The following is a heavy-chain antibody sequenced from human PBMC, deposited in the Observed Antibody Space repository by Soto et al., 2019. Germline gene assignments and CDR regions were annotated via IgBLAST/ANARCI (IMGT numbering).Heavy chain of an antibody. J-gene: IGHJ4*02. CDR3: ARTPYSTVVAATTVHFDY. CDR2: IYYSGST. V-gene: IGHV4-31*03. Sequence: SETLSLTCTVSGGSISSGGYYWSWIRQHPGKGLEWIGYIYYSGSTYYNPSLKSRVTISVDTSKNQFSLKLSSVTAADTAVYYCARTPYSTVVAATTVHFDYWGQGTPVTVSS. D-gene: IGHD2-15*01. CDR1: GGSISSGGYY.